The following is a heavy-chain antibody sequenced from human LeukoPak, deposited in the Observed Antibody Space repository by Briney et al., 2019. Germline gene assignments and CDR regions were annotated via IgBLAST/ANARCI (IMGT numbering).Heavy chain of an antibody. CDR2: IKEDGSEK. V-gene: IGHV3-7*01. D-gene: IGHD2-2*02. CDR3: ARSRYTVISAPYSEYFQE. CDR1: GFTFSRYR. Sequence: GGSLRLSCVVSGFTFSRYRMSWVRQAPGKGLEWVATIKEDGSEKYYVDSVKGRFTISRDNAKNSLYLQMNSLRAEDTAVYYCARSRYTVISAPYSEYFQEWGQGTLVTVSS. J-gene: IGHJ1*01.